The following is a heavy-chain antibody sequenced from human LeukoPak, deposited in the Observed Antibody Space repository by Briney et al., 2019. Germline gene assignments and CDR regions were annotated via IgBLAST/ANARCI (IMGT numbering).Heavy chain of an antibody. CDR3: ARQTAMGRSGDY. CDR1: GYSFTSYW. J-gene: IGHJ4*02. Sequence: GESLKISCKASGYSFTSYWIGWVRQMPGKGLEWMGIIDPSDSETRYTPSFQGQVTISADRSLSSAYLQWNSLKASDTAMYYCARQTAMGRSGDYWGQGTLVTVSA. V-gene: IGHV5-51*01. CDR2: IDPSDSET. D-gene: IGHD5-18*01.